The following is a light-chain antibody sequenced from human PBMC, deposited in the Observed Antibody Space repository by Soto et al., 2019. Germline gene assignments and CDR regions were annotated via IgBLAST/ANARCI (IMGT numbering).Light chain of an antibody. V-gene: IGLV1-47*01. CDR2: RNN. Sequence: QPVLTQPPSASGTPGRRVTISCSGSSSNIGTNYVYWYQQLPGTAPKLLIYRNNLRPSGVPDRFSGSKSGTSASLAISGLRSEDETDYYCAVWDDSLNGWVFGGGTQLTVL. CDR1: SSNIGTNY. CDR3: AVWDDSLNGWV. J-gene: IGLJ7*01.